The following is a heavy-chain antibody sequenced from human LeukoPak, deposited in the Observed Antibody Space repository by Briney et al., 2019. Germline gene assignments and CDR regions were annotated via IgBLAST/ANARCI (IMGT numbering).Heavy chain of an antibody. D-gene: IGHD4/OR15-4a*01. Sequence: PSETLSLTCTVSGGAITSDSYYWGWIRQPPGEGLEWIGSVYYSGRTYYSPSLNSRVVISVDTSNNQFSLKLSSVTAADTAVYYCARDPNGYWFDPWGQGTLVTVSS. CDR1: GGAITSDSYY. CDR2: VYYSGRT. CDR3: ARDPNGYWFDP. J-gene: IGHJ5*02. V-gene: IGHV4-39*07.